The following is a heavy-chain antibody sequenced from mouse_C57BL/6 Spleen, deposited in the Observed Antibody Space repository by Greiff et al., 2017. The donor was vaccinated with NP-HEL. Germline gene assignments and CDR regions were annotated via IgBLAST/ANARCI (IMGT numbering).Heavy chain of an antibody. Sequence: DVMLVESGGGLVQPKGSLKLSCAASGFSFNTYAMNWVRQAPGKGLEWVARIRSKSNNYATYYADSVKDRFTISRDDSESMLYLQMNNLKTEDTAMYYCVRHGYYGSLDYWGQGTTLTVSS. CDR2: IRSKSNNYAT. CDR1: GFSFNTYA. J-gene: IGHJ2*01. D-gene: IGHD1-1*01. CDR3: VRHGYYGSLDY. V-gene: IGHV10-1*01.